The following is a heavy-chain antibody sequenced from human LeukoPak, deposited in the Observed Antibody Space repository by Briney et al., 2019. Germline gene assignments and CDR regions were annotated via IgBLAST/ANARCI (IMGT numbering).Heavy chain of an antibody. D-gene: IGHD3-3*01. V-gene: IGHV4-34*01. J-gene: IGHJ4*02. CDR1: GGSFSGYY. CDR2: INHSGST. Sequence: SETLSLTCAVYGGSFSGYYWSWIRQPPGKGLEWIGEINHSGSTNYNPSLKSRVTISVDTSKNQFSLKLSSVTAADTAVYYCARVSSDFWSGYYTKYYFDYWGQGTLVTVSS. CDR3: ARVSSDFWSGYYTKYYFDY.